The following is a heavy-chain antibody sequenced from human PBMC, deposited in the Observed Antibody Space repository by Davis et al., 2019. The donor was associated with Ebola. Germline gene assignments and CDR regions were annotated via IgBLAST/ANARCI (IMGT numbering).Heavy chain of an antibody. Sequence: PGGSLRLSCEVSGFTFSDYYMSWIRQAPGKGLEWIAYIGPSGNSFYCADSVKGRFTTSRDNAKNLLYLQMSSLTAEDTALYYCASEGYDSRGYQKGLENWGQGTLVTVSS. CDR3: ASEGYDSRGYQKGLEN. V-gene: IGHV3-11*04. CDR1: GFTFSDYY. CDR2: IGPSGNSF. D-gene: IGHD3-22*01. J-gene: IGHJ4*02.